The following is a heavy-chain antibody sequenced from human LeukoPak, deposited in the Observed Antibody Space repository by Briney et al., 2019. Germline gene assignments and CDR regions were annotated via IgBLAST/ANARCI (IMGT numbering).Heavy chain of an antibody. CDR3: ARDNMVRGVITDNWFDP. CDR1: GGSFSGYY. J-gene: IGHJ5*02. D-gene: IGHD3-10*01. V-gene: IGHV4-34*01. CDR2: IYYSGST. Sequence: SETLSLTCAVYGGSFSGYYWSWIRQPPGKGLEWIGSIYYSGSTYYNPSLKSRVTISVDTSKNQFSLKLSSVTAADTAVYYCARDNMVRGVITDNWFDPWGQGTLVTVSS.